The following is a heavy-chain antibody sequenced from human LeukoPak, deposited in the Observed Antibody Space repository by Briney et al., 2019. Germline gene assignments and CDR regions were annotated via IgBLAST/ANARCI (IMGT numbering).Heavy chain of an antibody. J-gene: IGHJ4*02. CDR2: IYYSGST. Sequence: SETLSLTFTVSGGSISSGGYYWSWIRPHPGKGLEWIGYIYYSGSTYYNPSLKSRVTISVDTSKNQFSLKLSSVTAADTAVYYCARSSPWELHWGQGTLVTVSS. CDR1: GGSISSGGYY. CDR3: ARSSPWELH. V-gene: IGHV4-31*03. D-gene: IGHD1-26*01.